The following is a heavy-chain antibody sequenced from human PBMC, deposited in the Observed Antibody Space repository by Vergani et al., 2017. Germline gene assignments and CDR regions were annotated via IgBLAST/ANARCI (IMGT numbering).Heavy chain of an antibody. CDR2: ISSSSSYI. J-gene: IGHJ4*02. D-gene: IGHD3-16*01. CDR3: ARVPVTFGGVNPTRVLRSYYFDY. V-gene: IGHV3-21*01. CDR1: GFTFSSYS. Sequence: EVQLVESGGGLVKPGGSLRLSCAASGFTFSSYSMNWVRQAPGKGLEWVSSISSSSSYIYYADSVKGRFTISRDNAKNSLYLQMNSLRAEDTAVYYCARVPVTFGGVNPTRVLRSYYFDYWGQGTLVTVSS.